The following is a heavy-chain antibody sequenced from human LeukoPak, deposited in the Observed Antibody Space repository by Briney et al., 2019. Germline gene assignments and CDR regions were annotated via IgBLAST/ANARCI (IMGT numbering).Heavy chain of an antibody. J-gene: IGHJ4*02. D-gene: IGHD6-13*01. CDR3: ARRASSSWYYDY. Sequence: RPSETLSLTCTVSAASISSYYWSWIRQPAGEGLERIGRIYTRESTTYNPPLKSRVTMSVDTSKIQFSLQLSSVTAADTAVYYCARRASSSWYYDYWGQGTLVTVSS. CDR2: IYTREST. CDR1: AASISSYY. V-gene: IGHV4-4*07.